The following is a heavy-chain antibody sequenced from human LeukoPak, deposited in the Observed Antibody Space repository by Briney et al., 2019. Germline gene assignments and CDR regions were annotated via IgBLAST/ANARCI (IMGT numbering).Heavy chain of an antibody. J-gene: IGHJ4*02. V-gene: IGHV3-23*01. CDR2: ISGSGGST. CDR1: GFTFSSYG. CDR3: AKDGAGSQSYCSSTSCYVDY. D-gene: IGHD2-2*01. Sequence: GGSLRLSCAASGFTFSSYGMSWVRQAPGKGLEWVSAISGSGGSTYHADSVKGRFTISRDNSKNTLYLQMNSLRAEDTAVYYCAKDGAGSQSYCSSTSCYVDYWGQGTLVTVSS.